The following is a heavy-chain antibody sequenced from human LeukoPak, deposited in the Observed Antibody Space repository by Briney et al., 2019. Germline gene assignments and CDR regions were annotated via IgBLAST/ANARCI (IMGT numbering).Heavy chain of an antibody. Sequence: ASVKVSCKASGYTFTGYYMHWVRQAPGQGLEWMGWINPNSGGTNYAQKLQGRVTMTADTSTSTAYMELRSLRSDDTAVYYCARSPYCSSTSCSYYYYYYYMDVWGKGTTVTISS. J-gene: IGHJ6*03. D-gene: IGHD2-2*01. CDR1: GYTFTGYY. CDR3: ARSPYCSSTSCSYYYYYYYMDV. CDR2: INPNSGGT. V-gene: IGHV1-2*02.